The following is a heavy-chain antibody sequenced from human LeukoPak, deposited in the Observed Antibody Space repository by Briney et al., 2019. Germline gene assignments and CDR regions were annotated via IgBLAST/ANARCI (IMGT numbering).Heavy chain of an antibody. J-gene: IGHJ4*02. V-gene: IGHV3-7*04. D-gene: IGHD3-10*01. CDR3: ARAPALWFGEPDY. CDR1: GFTLSSYW. CDR2: IKQDGSEK. Sequence: GGSLRLSCAASGFTLSSYWMSWVRQAPGKGLEWVANIKQDGSEKYYVDSVKGRFTISRDNAKNSLYLQMNSLRAEDTAVYYCARAPALWFGEPDYWGQGTLVTVSS.